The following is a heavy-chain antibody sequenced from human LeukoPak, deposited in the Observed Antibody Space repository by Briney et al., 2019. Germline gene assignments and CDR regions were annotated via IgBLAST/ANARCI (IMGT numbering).Heavy chain of an antibody. V-gene: IGHV3-9*01. Sequence: PGRSLRLSCAASGFTFDDYAMHWVRQAPGKGREWVSGISWNSGSIGYADSVKGRFTISRDNAKNSLYLQMNSLRAEDTALYYCARVMTGLVGAFDIWGQGTMVTVSS. CDR1: GFTFDDYA. CDR3: ARVMTGLVGAFDI. J-gene: IGHJ3*02. D-gene: IGHD6-19*01. CDR2: ISWNSGSI.